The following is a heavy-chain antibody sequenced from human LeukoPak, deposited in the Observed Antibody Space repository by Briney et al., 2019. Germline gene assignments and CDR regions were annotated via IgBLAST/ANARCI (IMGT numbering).Heavy chain of an antibody. CDR1: GFTFSSYW. D-gene: IGHD3-22*01. CDR2: IKQDGSEK. CDR3: AKDRPNYYDSSGHYYRRNGDY. Sequence: GGSLRLSCAASGFTFSSYWMSWVRQAPGKGLEWVANIKQDGSEKYYVDSVKGRFTISRDNAKNSLYLQMNSLRAEDTAVYYCAKDRPNYYDSSGHYYRRNGDYWGQGTLATVSS. V-gene: IGHV3-7*01. J-gene: IGHJ4*02.